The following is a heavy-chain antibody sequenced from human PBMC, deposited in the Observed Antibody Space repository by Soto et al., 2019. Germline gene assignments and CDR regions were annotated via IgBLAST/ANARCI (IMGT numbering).Heavy chain of an antibody. D-gene: IGHD2-8*01. CDR3: AADATAWQQMVPSDY. J-gene: IGHJ4*02. CDR2: IAVGSGYT. V-gene: IGHV1-58*01. Sequence: QMQLEQSGPEVKKPGTSVKVSCKASGFTFTSSAFQWVRQARGQRLEWIGWIAVGSGYTNYAQRFHDRVTLTRDMSTANTYMELSRLTSEDTAIYYCAADATAWQQMVPSDYWGQGTLVTVSS. CDR1: GFTFTSSA.